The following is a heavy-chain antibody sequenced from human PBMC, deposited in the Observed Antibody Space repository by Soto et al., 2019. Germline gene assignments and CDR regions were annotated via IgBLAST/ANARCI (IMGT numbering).Heavy chain of an antibody. CDR2: IYSGGTT. J-gene: IGHJ4*02. CDR1: RFAVSDNY. Sequence: EVHLVESGGGLVQPGGSLRLSCAASRFAVSDNYMSWVRQAPGKGLEFVSLIYSGGTTSYADSVKGRFTISRDNSKNTLYLQMNNLRAEDTAVYYCATRTITLPHWGQGTRVTVPS. V-gene: IGHV3-66*01. D-gene: IGHD5-12*01. CDR3: ATRTITLPH.